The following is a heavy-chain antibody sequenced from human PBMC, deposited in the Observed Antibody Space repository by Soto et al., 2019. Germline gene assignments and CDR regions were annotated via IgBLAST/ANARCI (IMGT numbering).Heavy chain of an antibody. D-gene: IGHD6-19*01. CDR1: GFMFSDYG. Sequence: QVHLVESGGGVVHPGRSLRLSCAASGFMFSDYGMHWVRRAPGKGLEWVAIIWYDGNYKYYSESAKGRFTISRDNSNNTLYLQMNNLRVEDTAVYFCAREGAVAGSQDFWGQGTLVTVSS. CDR2: IWYDGNYK. J-gene: IGHJ4*02. CDR3: AREGAVAGSQDF. V-gene: IGHV3-33*01.